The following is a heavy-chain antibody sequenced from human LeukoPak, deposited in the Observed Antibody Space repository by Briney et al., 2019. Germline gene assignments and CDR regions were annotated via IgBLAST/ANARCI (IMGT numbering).Heavy chain of an antibody. J-gene: IGHJ6*04. Sequence: GGSLRLSCAASGFTFSSYGMHWVRQAPGKGLEWVAVISYDGSNKYYADSVKGRFTISRDNSKNTLYLRMNSLRAEDTAVYYCAKAGYSSSWYYYYYGMDVWGKGTTVTVSS. CDR1: GFTFSSYG. V-gene: IGHV3-30*18. CDR3: AKAGYSSSWYYYYYGMDV. CDR2: ISYDGSNK. D-gene: IGHD6-13*01.